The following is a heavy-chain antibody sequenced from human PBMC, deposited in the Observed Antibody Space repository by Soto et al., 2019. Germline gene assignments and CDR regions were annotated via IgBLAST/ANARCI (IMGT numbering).Heavy chain of an antibody. D-gene: IGHD3-9*01. CDR1: GGYISNYY. CDR2: LYYSGST. V-gene: IGHV4-59*01. CDR3: VRDYPLTRFDP. Sequence: SATLSLTCPVFGGYISNYYWTCVRPPPGKGLESIGYLYYSGSTNYNPSLESRVNISIDASKNQFSLKMKSVTAADTAVYYCVRDYPLTRFDPWGQGALVTSPQ. J-gene: IGHJ5*02.